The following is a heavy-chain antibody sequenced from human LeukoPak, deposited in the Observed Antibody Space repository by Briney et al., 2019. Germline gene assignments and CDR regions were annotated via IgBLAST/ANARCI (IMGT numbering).Heavy chain of an antibody. V-gene: IGHV3-15*01. CDR2: IKSRAGGGTT. CDR3: SWWNSFVQGPYSYFGMDV. Sequence: GGSLRLSCIASGFPFNHAWMIRVRQAPGNGLEWVGRIKSRAGGGTTDYAAPVKDRFTISRDDSKNTLYVQMNSLKTEDTAVYYCSWWNSFVQGPYSYFGMDVWGQGTTVTVSS. CDR1: GFPFNHAW. D-gene: IGHD2-15*01. J-gene: IGHJ6*02.